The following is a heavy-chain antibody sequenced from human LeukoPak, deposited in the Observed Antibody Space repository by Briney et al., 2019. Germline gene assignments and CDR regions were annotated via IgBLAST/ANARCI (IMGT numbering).Heavy chain of an antibody. J-gene: IGHJ6*03. Sequence: ASVKVSCKASGYTFTGYYMHWVRQAPGQGLEWMGWINPNSGGTNYAQKFQGRVTMTRDTSISTAYMELSSLRSEDTAVYYCARGSPPYYYYYYYMDVWGKGTTVTVSS. V-gene: IGHV1-2*02. CDR3: ARGSPPYYYYYYYMDV. CDR2: INPNSGGT. D-gene: IGHD2-15*01. CDR1: GYTFTGYY.